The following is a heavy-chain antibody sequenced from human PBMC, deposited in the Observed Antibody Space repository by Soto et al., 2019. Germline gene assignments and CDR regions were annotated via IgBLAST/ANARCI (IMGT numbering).Heavy chain of an antibody. J-gene: IGHJ5*02. Sequence: GGSLRLSCSASGFTFSSYAMHWVRQAPGKGLEYVSAISSNGGSTYYADSVKGRFTIPRDNSKNTLYLQMSSLRAEDTAVYYCVAQRGYSSSSSNRFDPWGQGTLVTVSS. V-gene: IGHV3-64D*08. D-gene: IGHD6-13*01. CDR1: GFTFSSYA. CDR3: VAQRGYSSSSSNRFDP. CDR2: ISSNGGST.